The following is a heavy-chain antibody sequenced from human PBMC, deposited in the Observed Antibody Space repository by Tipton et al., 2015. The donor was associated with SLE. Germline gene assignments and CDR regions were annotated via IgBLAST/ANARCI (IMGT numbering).Heavy chain of an antibody. CDR3: ARDPEQLGHFDY. J-gene: IGHJ4*02. V-gene: IGHV4-39*07. CDR1: GGSISSNSHR. D-gene: IGHD1-1*01. Sequence: TLSLTCTVSGGSISSNSHRWGWIRQTPGKGLEWIGSAFYTGSTYYNPSLKSRVSILLDTSKNQLSLKLRSVTATDTAMYYCARDPEQLGHFDYWGQGTLVTVSS. CDR2: AFYTGST.